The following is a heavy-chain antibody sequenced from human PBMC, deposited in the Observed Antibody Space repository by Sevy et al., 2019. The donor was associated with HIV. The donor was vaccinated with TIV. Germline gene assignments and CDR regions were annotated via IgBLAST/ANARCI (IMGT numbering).Heavy chain of an antibody. CDR3: ARGIGGIVATIRT. CDR2: ISYDGSNK. J-gene: IGHJ5*02. D-gene: IGHD5-12*01. CDR1: GFTFSSYA. V-gene: IGHV3-30-3*01. Sequence: GGSLRLSCAASGFTFSSYAMHWVRQAPGKGLEWVAVISYDGSNKYYADSVKGRFTISRDNSKNTLYLQMNSLRAEDTAVYYCARGIGGIVATIRTWGQGTLVTVSS.